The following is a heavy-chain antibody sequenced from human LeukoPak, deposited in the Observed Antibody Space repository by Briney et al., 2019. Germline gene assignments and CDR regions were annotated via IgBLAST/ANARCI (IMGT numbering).Heavy chain of an antibody. CDR2: INNDGTYT. CDR3: AKDLMRDRWFGES. CDR1: GFTSSSYW. D-gene: IGHD3-10*01. Sequence: GGSLRLSCAVSGFTSSSYWMHWVRQAPGEGLVWVSRINNDGTYTVYADSVKGRFTISRDNFKNTLYLQMSSLTPEDTAVYYCAKDLMRDRWFGESWGQGTLVTVSS. V-gene: IGHV3-74*01. J-gene: IGHJ5*02.